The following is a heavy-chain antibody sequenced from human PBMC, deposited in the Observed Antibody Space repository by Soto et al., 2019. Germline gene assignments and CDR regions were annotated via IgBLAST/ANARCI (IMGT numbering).Heavy chain of an antibody. Sequence: LGESLKISFKGSGYSFTSYWIGWVRQMPGKALEWMGIISTGDSDTRYIPSFQGQVTISAEKSISTAYLQWSSLKASDTDKYYCARVSGVNSVDNWFDPWGQGTLVTVSS. CDR1: GYSFTSYW. CDR2: ISTGDSDT. V-gene: IGHV5-51*01. J-gene: IGHJ5*02. CDR3: ARVSGVNSVDNWFDP. D-gene: IGHD1-20*01.